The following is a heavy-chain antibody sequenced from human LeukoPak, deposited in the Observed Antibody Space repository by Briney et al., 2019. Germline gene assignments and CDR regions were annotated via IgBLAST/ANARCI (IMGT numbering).Heavy chain of an antibody. CDR2: MTHDGSGK. CDR3: AREGGYCSSTSCSRDGYHFDY. CDR1: GFTFSNYW. Sequence: PGGSLRLSCAASGFTFSNYWMSWVRQAPGKGPEWVASMTHDGSGKYYVDSVKGRFTISRDNAKNSLYLQMNSLRAEDTAVYYCAREGGYCSSTSCSRDGYHFDYWGQGTLVTVSS. D-gene: IGHD2-2*01. V-gene: IGHV3-7*01. J-gene: IGHJ4*02.